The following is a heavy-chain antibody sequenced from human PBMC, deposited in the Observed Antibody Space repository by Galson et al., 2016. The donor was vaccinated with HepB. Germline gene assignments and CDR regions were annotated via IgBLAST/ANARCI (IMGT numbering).Heavy chain of an antibody. V-gene: IGHV3-21*01. CDR3: AKDWVGATLFDY. Sequence: SLRLSCAASGFTFSDYSMNWVRQAPGKGLEWVSSINSSSTYIYYADSVKGRFTISRDNAKNSLYLQMKSLRAEDTAVYYCAKDWVGATLFDYWGQGTLVTVSS. D-gene: IGHD1-26*01. CDR1: GFTFSDYS. CDR2: INSSSTYI. J-gene: IGHJ4*02.